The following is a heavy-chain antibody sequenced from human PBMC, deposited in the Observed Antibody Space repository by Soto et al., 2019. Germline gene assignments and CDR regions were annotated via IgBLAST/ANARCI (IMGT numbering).Heavy chain of an antibody. V-gene: IGHV3-66*01. CDR2: IQSGGTT. CDR3: ATDDILCSGGSCYGVPMAV. CDR1: GFTVSSKY. D-gene: IGHD2-15*01. Sequence: EVQLVESGGGLVQPGGSLRLSCAASGFTVSSKYMSWVRQAPGKGLEWVSLIQSGGTTYYADSVKGRFTISRDSSKNMLHLQMDSLRAEDTAVYYCATDDILCSGGSCYGVPMAVWGKGTTVTVSS. J-gene: IGHJ6*03.